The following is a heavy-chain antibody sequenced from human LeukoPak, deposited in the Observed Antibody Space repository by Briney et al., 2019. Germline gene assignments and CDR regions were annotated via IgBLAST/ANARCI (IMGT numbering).Heavy chain of an antibody. D-gene: IGHD6-13*01. V-gene: IGHV4-39*07. CDR1: GGSIGTSSYY. CDR3: ARSIAAAASGWGY. Sequence: SETLSLTCTVSGGSIGTSSYYWGWIRQPPGKGLEWIGTIYYSGGTFYNPSLKSRVTISLDTSKNQFSLNLSSVTAADTAVYYCARSIAAAASGWGYWGQGTLVTVSS. J-gene: IGHJ4*02. CDR2: IYYSGGT.